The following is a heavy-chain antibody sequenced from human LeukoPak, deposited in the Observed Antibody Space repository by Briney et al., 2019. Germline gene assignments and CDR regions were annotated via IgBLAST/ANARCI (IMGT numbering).Heavy chain of an antibody. CDR1: GFTFSGFG. CDR3: ARETLRDGYNY. D-gene: IGHD5-12*01. J-gene: IGHJ4*02. V-gene: IGHV3-21*01. CDR2: ISSSSSYI. Sequence: PGGSLRLSCAASGFTFSGFGMNWVRRAPGRGLEWVSSISSSSSYIYYADSVKGRFTISRDNAKNSLYLQMNSLRAEDTAVYYCARETLRDGYNYWGQGTLVTVSS.